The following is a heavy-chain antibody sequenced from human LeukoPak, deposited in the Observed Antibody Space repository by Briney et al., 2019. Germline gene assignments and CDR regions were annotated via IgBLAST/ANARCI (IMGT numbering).Heavy chain of an antibody. Sequence: GGSLRLSCAASGFTFSSYGMSWVRQAPGKGLEWVSAISGSGGSTYHADSVKGRFTISRDNSKNTLYMRMSSLRAEDTAVYYCAKRRYDSSSHFDSWGQGTLVTVSS. V-gene: IGHV3-23*01. D-gene: IGHD3-22*01. CDR3: AKRRYDSSSHFDS. CDR1: GFTFSSYG. CDR2: ISGSGGST. J-gene: IGHJ4*02.